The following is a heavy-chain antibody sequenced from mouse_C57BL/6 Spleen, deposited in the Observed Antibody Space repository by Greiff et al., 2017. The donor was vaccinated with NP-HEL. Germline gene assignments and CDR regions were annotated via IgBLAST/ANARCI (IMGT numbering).Heavy chain of an antibody. J-gene: IGHJ2*01. Sequence: QVQLQQPGAELVKPGASVKLSCKASGYTFTSYWITWVKQRPGQGLEWIGDIYPGHGSTNYNEKFKSKATLTVDTSSSTAYMQLSSLTSADAAVYDCAREGSYYFDYWGQGTTLTVSS. CDR3: AREGSYYFDY. V-gene: IGHV1-55*01. CDR1: GYTFTSYW. CDR2: IYPGHGST.